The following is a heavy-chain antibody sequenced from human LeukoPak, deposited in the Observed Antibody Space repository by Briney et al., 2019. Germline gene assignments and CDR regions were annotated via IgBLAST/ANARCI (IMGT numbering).Heavy chain of an antibody. Sequence: PGRSLRLSCAASGFTFSSYGMHWVRQAPGKGLEWVAVISYDGINKYYADSVKGRFTISRDNSKNTLYLQMNSLRAEDTAVYYCAKDLITMVQGVIDYWGQGTLVTVSS. CDR3: AKDLITMVQGVIDY. CDR1: GFTFSSYG. CDR2: ISYDGINK. D-gene: IGHD3-10*01. J-gene: IGHJ4*02. V-gene: IGHV3-30*18.